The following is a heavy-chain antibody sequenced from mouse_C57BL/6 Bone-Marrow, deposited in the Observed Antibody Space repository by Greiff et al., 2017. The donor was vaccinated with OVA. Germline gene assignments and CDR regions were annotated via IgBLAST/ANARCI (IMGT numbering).Heavy chain of an antibody. CDR1: GYTFTSYG. Sequence: QVHVKQSGAELARPGASVKLSCKASGYTFTSYGISWVKQRTGQGLEWIGEIYPRSGNTYYNEKFKGKATLTADKSSSTAYMELRSLTSEDSAVYFCARKGDGSSYGGYYFDYWGQGTTLTVSS. J-gene: IGHJ2*01. V-gene: IGHV1-81*01. D-gene: IGHD1-1*01. CDR2: IYPRSGNT. CDR3: ARKGDGSSYGGYYFDY.